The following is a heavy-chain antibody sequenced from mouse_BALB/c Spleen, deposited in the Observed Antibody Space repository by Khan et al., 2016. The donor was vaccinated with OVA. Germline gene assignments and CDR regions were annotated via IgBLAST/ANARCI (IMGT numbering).Heavy chain of an antibody. J-gene: IGHJ2*01. Sequence: EVELVESGPGLVKPSQSLSLTCTVTGYSITSGYGWNWIRQFPGNKLEWMGYISYSGSTNYNPSLKSRISITRDTSKNQFFLQLNSVTTEDTATYYCARTARIKYWGQGTTLTVPS. CDR1: GYSITSGYG. CDR3: ARTARIKY. CDR2: ISYSGST. D-gene: IGHD1-2*01. V-gene: IGHV3-2*02.